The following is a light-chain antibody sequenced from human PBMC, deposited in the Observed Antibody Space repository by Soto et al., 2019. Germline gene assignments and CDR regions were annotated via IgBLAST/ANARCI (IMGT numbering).Light chain of an antibody. CDR1: QDIKNY. CDR2: DAS. V-gene: IGKV1-33*01. Sequence: DIQMTQSPSSLSASVGDRVTITGQASQDIKNYLNWYQQKPGKAPKLLIYDASNLETGVPSRFSGSGSGTDFTFTIRGLKPEDIATYYCQQYHNLYTFGQGTRLDIK. CDR3: QQYHNLYT. J-gene: IGKJ2*01.